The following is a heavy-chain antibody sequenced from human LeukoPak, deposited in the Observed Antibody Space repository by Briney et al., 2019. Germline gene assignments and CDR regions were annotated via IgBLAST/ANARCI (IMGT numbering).Heavy chain of an antibody. Sequence: SETLSLTCTVSGGSISSYYWSWIRQPPGKGLEWIGYIYYSGSTNYNPSLKSRVTISVDTSKNQFSLKLSSVTAADTAVYYCAGKAISPNYYYYYMDVWGKGTTVTVSS. V-gene: IGHV4-59*01. CDR3: AGKAISPNYYYYYMDV. D-gene: IGHD3-9*01. CDR1: GGSISSYY. J-gene: IGHJ6*03. CDR2: IYYSGST.